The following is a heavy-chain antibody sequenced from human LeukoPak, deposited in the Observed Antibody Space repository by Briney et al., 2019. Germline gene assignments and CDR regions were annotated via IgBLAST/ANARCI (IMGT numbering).Heavy chain of an antibody. Sequence: SETLSLTCTVSGGSISSSSYYWGWIRQPPGKGLEWIGSIYYSGSTYYNPSLKSRVTISVDTSKNQFSLKLSSVTAADTAVYYCARGQPGDYFDYWGQGTLVTVSS. V-gene: IGHV4-39*01. D-gene: IGHD3-10*01. CDR2: IYYSGST. CDR3: ARGQPGDYFDY. CDR1: GGSISSSSYY. J-gene: IGHJ4*02.